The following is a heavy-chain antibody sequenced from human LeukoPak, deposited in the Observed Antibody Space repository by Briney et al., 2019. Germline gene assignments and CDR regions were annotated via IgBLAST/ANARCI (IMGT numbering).Heavy chain of an antibody. CDR1: GFTVSSNY. V-gene: IGHV3-53*01. CDR3: ARAFPSSGSYFDY. J-gene: IGHJ4*02. Sequence: GGSLRLSCAASGFTVSSNYMSWVRQAPGKGLEWVSVIYSGGSTYYADSVKGRFTISRDNSKNTLYLQMNSLRAEDTAVYHCARAFPSSGSYFDYWGQGTLVTVSS. D-gene: IGHD1-26*01. CDR2: IYSGGST.